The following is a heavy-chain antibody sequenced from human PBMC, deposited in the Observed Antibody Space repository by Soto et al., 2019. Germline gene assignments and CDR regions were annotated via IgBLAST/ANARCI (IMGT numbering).Heavy chain of an antibody. J-gene: IGHJ4*02. D-gene: IGHD3-9*01. Sequence: EVQLVESGGGLVQPGGSLRLSCAASGFTFSSYWMSWVRQAPGKGLERVANIKQDGSEKYYVDSVKGRFTISRDNAKNSLYLQMNSLRADDTAVYYCARDRGVLRYFDWLFPFDYWGQGTLVTVSS. CDR1: GFTFSSYW. V-gene: IGHV3-7*05. CDR2: IKQDGSEK. CDR3: ARDRGVLRYFDWLFPFDY.